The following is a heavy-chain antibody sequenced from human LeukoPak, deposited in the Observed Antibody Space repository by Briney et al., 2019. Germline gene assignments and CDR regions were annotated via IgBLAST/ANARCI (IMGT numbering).Heavy chain of an antibody. V-gene: IGHV3-7*03. Sequence: GGSLRLSCAASGFTFSSYWMNWARQAPGKGLEWVASINHNGNVNYYVDSVKGRFTISRDNSKNTLYLQMNSLRAEDTAVYYCAKDGKREAGTFDYWGQGTLVTVSS. CDR2: INHNGNVN. J-gene: IGHJ4*02. CDR1: GFTFSSYW. D-gene: IGHD6-19*01. CDR3: AKDGKREAGTFDY.